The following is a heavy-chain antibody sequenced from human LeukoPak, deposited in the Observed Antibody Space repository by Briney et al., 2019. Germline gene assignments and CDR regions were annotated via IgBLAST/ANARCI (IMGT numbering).Heavy chain of an antibody. CDR1: GGSFSGYY. CDR2: INHSGST. V-gene: IGHV4-34*01. J-gene: IGHJ4*02. Sequence: SETLSLTCAVYGGSFSGYYWSWIRQPPGKGLEWIGEINHSGSTNYNPSLESRVTISVDTSKNQFSLKLSSVTAADTAVYYCARAMEVGRWVDYWGQGTLVTVSS. D-gene: IGHD4-23*01. CDR3: ARAMEVGRWVDY.